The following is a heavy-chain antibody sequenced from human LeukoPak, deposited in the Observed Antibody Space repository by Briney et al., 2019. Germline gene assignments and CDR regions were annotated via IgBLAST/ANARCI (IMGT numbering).Heavy chain of an antibody. J-gene: IGHJ4*02. D-gene: IGHD5-18*01. V-gene: IGHV4-34*01. CDR2: INHSGST. CDR3: ARARGYSYGIFDY. CDR1: GFTFSNAW. Sequence: GSLRLSCAASGFTFSNAWMSWVRQAPGKGLEWIGEINHSGSTNYNPSLKSRVTISVDTSKNQFSLKLSSVTAADTAVYYCARARGYSYGIFDYWGQGTLVTVSS.